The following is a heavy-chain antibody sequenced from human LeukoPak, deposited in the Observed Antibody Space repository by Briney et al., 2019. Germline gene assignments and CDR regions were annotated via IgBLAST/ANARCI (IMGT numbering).Heavy chain of an antibody. CDR1: GFTFSSYW. D-gene: IGHD2-15*01. J-gene: IGHJ4*02. CDR2: INSDGSST. CDR3: ARLFYCSGGSCCDFFDY. V-gene: IGHV3-74*01. Sequence: PGGSLRLSCAASGFTFSSYWMHWVRQAPGKGLVWVSRINSDGSSTSYADSVKGRFTISRDNAKNTLYLQMNSLRAEDTAVYYCARLFYCSGGSCCDFFDYWGQGTLVTVSS.